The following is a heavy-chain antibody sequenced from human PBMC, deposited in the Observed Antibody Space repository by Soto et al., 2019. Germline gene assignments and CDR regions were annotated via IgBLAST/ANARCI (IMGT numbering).Heavy chain of an antibody. CDR3: AKRAPQYKVRSTMDV. CDR1: GFTFDDYT. Sequence: GGSLRLSCAASGFTFDDYTMHWVRQAPGKGLEWVSLISWDGGSTYYADSVKGRFTISRDNSKNSLYLQMNSLRTEDTALYYCAKRAPQYKVRSTMDVWGQGTTVTVSS. V-gene: IGHV3-43*01. D-gene: IGHD1-1*01. CDR2: ISWDGGST. J-gene: IGHJ6*02.